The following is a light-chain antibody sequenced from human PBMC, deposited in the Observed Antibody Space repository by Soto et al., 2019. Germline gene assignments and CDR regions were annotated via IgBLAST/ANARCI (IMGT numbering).Light chain of an antibody. CDR2: GPS. J-gene: IGKJ5*01. Sequence: EIGMTQSPASMSVSPGQGATLSCRASQSVSSNLAGDQQKPGQAPRLLIYGPSSRATGIPVRFSGSGSGTEFTLTISSLQSEDFALYYCQQYNNWPITFGQGTRLEI. CDR3: QQYNNWPIT. CDR1: QSVSSN. V-gene: IGKV3-15*01.